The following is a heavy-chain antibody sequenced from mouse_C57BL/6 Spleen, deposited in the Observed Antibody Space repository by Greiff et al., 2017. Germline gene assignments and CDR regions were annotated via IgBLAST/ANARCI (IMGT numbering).Heavy chain of an antibody. D-gene: IGHD2-1*01. V-gene: IGHV1-52*01. Sequence: QVQLQQPGAELVRPGSSVKLSCKASGYTFTSYWMPWVKQRPIQGLEWIGNIDPSDSETHYNQKFKDKATLTVDKSSSTAYMQLSSLTSEDSAVYYCARSGYGNFYAMDYWGQGTSVTVSS. CDR1: GYTFTSYW. CDR3: ARSGYGNFYAMDY. J-gene: IGHJ4*01. CDR2: IDPSDSET.